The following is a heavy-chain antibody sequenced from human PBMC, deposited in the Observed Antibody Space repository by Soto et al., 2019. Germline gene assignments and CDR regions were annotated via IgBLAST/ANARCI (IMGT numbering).Heavy chain of an antibody. J-gene: IGHJ4*02. V-gene: IGHV3-23*01. CDR3: AEGHDSTYWEGY. Sequence: EVQVLESGGGLVQPGGSLRLSCVGSGFTFSSHVMTWVRQAPGKGLEWVSSISANGGSTYYAESVMGRFTISRDNSRNTMSLQRRSLGAEDTAVYYCAEGHDSTYWEGYWGQGTLVTVSS. D-gene: IGHD2-8*02. CDR2: ISANGGST. CDR1: GFTFSSHV.